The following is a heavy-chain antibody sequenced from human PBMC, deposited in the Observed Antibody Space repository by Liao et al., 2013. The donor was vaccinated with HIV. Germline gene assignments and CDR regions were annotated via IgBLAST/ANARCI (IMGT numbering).Heavy chain of an antibody. J-gene: IGHJ4*02. Sequence: QVQLQQWGAGLLKPSETLSLTCAVYDESFSGYYWSWIRQPPGKGLESIGEINHSGSTNYNPSLKSRVTISIDTSKNEFSLKLTSVTAADTAVYYCARGVGRWLHVVDNWGQGTLVTVSS. CDR3: ARGVGRWLHVVDN. CDR1: DESFSGYY. D-gene: IGHD5-24*01. V-gene: IGHV4-34*01. CDR2: INHSGST.